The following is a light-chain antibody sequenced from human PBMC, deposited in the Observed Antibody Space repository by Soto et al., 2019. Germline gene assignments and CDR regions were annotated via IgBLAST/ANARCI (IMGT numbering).Light chain of an antibody. J-gene: IGKJ1*01. CDR2: GAS. V-gene: IGKV3-20*01. CDR3: QQYGRSPFS. CDR1: QSVFSTS. Sequence: EXVLMQLPGALSLSQGERATLSCRASQSVFSTSLAWYQQKSGQAPRLLIHGASSRATGIPDRFSGSGSGTDFTLTISRLEPEDFAVYYCQQYGRSPFSFGQGTKVDIK.